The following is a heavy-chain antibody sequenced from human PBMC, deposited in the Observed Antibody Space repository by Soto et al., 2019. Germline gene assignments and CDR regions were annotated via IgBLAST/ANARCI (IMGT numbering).Heavy chain of an antibody. CDR3: AKDALGDYFYYGMDV. J-gene: IGHJ6*02. Sequence: EVQLLESGGGLVQPGGSLRLSCAVSGFTVNNYAMNWVRQAPGKGLEWVSSISDSGGRTYYADSVKGRFTISRDNSKNTQYRQMNSLRAEDTAIYYCAKDALGDYFYYGMDVWGQGTTVTVSS. V-gene: IGHV3-23*01. CDR1: GFTVNNYA. CDR2: ISDSGGRT.